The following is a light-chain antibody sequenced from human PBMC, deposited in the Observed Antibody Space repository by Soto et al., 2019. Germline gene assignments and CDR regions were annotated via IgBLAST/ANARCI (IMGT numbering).Light chain of an antibody. CDR1: QSVSTY. V-gene: IGKV1-39*01. J-gene: IGKJ5*01. CDR3: QQRYSTPPHA. CDR2: AAS. Sequence: VQMTQSPSSLSAFVGDRFTVTCRASQSVSTYLHWYQHKPGKASKLLIDAASKLRSGVPSRFSGSGSGTDFTLTIVSLQPEDFAAYYCQQRYSTPPHAFGQGTRLEI.